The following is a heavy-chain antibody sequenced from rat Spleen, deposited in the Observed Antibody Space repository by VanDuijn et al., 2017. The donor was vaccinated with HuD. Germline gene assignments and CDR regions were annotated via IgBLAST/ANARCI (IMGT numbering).Heavy chain of an antibody. CDR1: GFTFTNHH. D-gene: IGHD1-12*03. CDR2: ISTGGGNT. CDR3: ARHYYYDGYYYFDY. Sequence: EVQLVESGGGLVQPGRSMKLSCVVSGFTFTNHHMAWVRQAPTKGLEWVASISTGGGNTYYRDSVKGRFTISRDNAKSTLYLQMDSLRSEDTATYYCARHYYYDGYYYFDYWGQGVMVTVSS. J-gene: IGHJ2*01. V-gene: IGHV5-25*01.